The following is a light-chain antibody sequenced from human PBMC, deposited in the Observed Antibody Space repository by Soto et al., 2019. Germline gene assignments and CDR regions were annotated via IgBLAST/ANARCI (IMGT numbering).Light chain of an antibody. CDR3: QQLNSYPLT. V-gene: IGKV1-9*01. CDR1: QGVSSY. J-gene: IGKJ4*01. Sequence: IQLTQSPSSLSASVGDRVTITCRANQGVSSYLAWYQQKPGQAPKLLIYAASTLQSGVPSRFSGSGSGTDFTLTISSLQPEGFSTYYWQQLNSYPLTFGGGTKVEIK. CDR2: AAS.